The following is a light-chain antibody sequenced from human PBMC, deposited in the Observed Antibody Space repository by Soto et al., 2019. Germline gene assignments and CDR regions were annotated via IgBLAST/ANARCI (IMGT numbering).Light chain of an antibody. CDR1: QTISGW. J-gene: IGKJ1*01. CDR2: DAS. Sequence: DIQMTQSPSTLSASVGDGVTLTCRASQTISGWLAWYQQRPGKAPKLLISDASSLSSGVPSRFSGSGSGTEFTLTISSLQPDDFGSYYCQQYKSYPWTFGHGTKVEV. V-gene: IGKV1-5*01. CDR3: QQYKSYPWT.